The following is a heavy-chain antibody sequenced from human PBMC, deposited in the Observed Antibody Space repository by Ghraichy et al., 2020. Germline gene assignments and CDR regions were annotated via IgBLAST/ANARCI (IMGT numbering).Heavy chain of an antibody. CDR1: GGSISSGGYY. J-gene: IGHJ6*03. D-gene: IGHD3-3*01. V-gene: IGHV4-31*03. CDR2: IYYSGST. Sequence: SETLSLTCTVSGGSISSGGYYWSWIRQHPGKGLEWIGYIYYSGSTYYNPSLKSRVTISVDPSKNQFSLKLSSVTAADTAVYYCSRALSPADRSYDFWSGYPSYYYYYYMDVWGKGTTVTVSS. CDR3: SRALSPADRSYDFWSGYPSYYYYYYMDV.